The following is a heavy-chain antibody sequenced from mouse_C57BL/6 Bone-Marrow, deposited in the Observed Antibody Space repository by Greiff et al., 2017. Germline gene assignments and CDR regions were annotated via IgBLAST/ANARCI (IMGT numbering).Heavy chain of an antibody. CDR3: ARGPLYSNYVYAMDY. CDR1: GYTFTSYW. J-gene: IGHJ4*01. V-gene: IGHV1-69*01. D-gene: IGHD2-5*01. CDR2: IDPSDSYT. Sequence: VQLQESGAELVMPGASVKLSCKASGYTFTSYWMHWVKQRPGQGLEWIGEIDPSDSYTNYNQKFKGKSTLTVDKSSSTAYMQLSSLTSEDSAVYYCARGPLYSNYVYAMDYWGQGTSVTVSS.